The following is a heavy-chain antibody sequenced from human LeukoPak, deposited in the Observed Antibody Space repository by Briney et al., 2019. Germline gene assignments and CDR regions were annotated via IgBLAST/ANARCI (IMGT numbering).Heavy chain of an antibody. CDR3: ATDLRGSGPLRA. CDR2: INPNSGVT. J-gene: IGHJ4*02. Sequence: ASVKVSCKASGYTFTGYYINWVRQAPGQGLEWMGWINPNSGVTNYAQKVQRRVTMTRDTSISTAYMDLSRLRSDDTAVYYCATDLRGSGPLRAWGQGTLVTVSS. D-gene: IGHD3-10*01. CDR1: GYTFTGYY. V-gene: IGHV1-2*02.